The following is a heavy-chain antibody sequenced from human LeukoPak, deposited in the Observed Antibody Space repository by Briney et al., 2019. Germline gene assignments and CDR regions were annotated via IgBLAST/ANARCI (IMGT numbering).Heavy chain of an antibody. D-gene: IGHD6-13*01. Sequence: ASVKVSCKVSGYTLTELSMHWVRQAPGKGLEWMGGFDPEDGETIYAQKFQGRATMTEDTSTDTAYMELSSLRSEDTAVYYCAALKTGIAAAGYWGQGTLVTVSS. CDR1: GYTLTELS. V-gene: IGHV1-24*01. CDR3: AALKTGIAAAGY. J-gene: IGHJ4*02. CDR2: FDPEDGET.